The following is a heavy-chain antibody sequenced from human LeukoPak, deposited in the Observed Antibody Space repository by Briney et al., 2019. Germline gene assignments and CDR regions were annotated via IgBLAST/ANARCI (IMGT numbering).Heavy chain of an antibody. D-gene: IGHD5-18*01. J-gene: IGHJ4*02. CDR1: GFTFSSYA. Sequence: PGRSLRLSCAASGFTFSSYAMHWVRQAPGKGLEWVAVISYDGSNKYYADSVKGRFTISRDNSKNTLYLQMNSLRAEDTAVYYCARGVRRYSYPIFDYWGQGTLVTVSS. V-gene: IGHV3-30-3*01. CDR2: ISYDGSNK. CDR3: ARGVRRYSYPIFDY.